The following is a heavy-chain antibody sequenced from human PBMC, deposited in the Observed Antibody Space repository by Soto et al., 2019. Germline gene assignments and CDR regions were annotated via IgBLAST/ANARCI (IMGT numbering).Heavy chain of an antibody. CDR1: GYTFTGHY. CDR2: IGPKNGDT. Sequence: QVQLVQSGAEAKESGASVKVSCKTSGYTFTGHYIHWVRQAPGQSPEWVGEIGPKNGDTRYAQKFQGKVTMTKDTSITTVYMELTNLSPDDTAVYYCGRGRSGEIVVFYWGQGTLVTVHS. V-gene: IGHV1-2*02. J-gene: IGHJ4*02. D-gene: IGHD5-12*01. CDR3: GRGRSGEIVVFY.